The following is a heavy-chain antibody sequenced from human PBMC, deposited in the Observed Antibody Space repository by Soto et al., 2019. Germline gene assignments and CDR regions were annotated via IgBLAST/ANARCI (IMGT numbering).Heavy chain of an antibody. V-gene: IGHV3-15*07. CDR3: TTDLSSGWPKDYFDY. CDR2: IKSKTDGGTT. D-gene: IGHD6-19*01. J-gene: IGHJ4*02. CDR1: GFTFSNAW. Sequence: GGSLRLSCAASGFTFSNAWMNWVRQAPGKGLEWVGRIKSKTDGGTTDYAAPVKGRFTISRDDSKNTLYLQMNSLKTEDTAVYYCTTDLSSGWPKDYFDYWGQGTLVTVSS.